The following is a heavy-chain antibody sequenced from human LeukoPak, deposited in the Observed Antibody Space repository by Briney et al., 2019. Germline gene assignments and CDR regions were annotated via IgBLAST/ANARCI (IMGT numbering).Heavy chain of an antibody. J-gene: IGHJ6*03. CDR3: ARLWEWLDLDYYYYYYMDA. CDR2: IYPGDSDT. Sequence: GESLKISCKGSRYSFTSYWIGWVRQMPGKGLEWMGIIYPGDSDTRYSPSFQGQVTISADKSISTAYLQWSSLKASDTAMYYCARLWEWLDLDYYYYYYMDAWGKGTTVTVSS. D-gene: IGHD3-3*01. CDR1: RYSFTSYW. V-gene: IGHV5-51*01.